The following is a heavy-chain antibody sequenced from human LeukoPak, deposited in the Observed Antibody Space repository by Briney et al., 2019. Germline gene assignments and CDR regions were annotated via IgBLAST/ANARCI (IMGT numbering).Heavy chain of an antibody. CDR1: GGSISSYY. CDR3: ARGYSSSWIDY. D-gene: IGHD6-13*01. Sequence: SETLSLTCTDPGGSISSYYWSWIRQPAGKGLEWIGRIYTSGSTNYNPSLKSRVTMSVDTSKNQFSLKLSSVTAADTAVYYCARGYSSSWIDYWGQGTLVTVSS. CDR2: IYTSGST. J-gene: IGHJ4*02. V-gene: IGHV4-4*07.